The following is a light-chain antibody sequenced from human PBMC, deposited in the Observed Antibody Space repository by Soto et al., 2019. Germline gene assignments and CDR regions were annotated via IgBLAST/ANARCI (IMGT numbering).Light chain of an antibody. CDR3: SSFSATTTTTVV. Sequence: QSALTQPASVSGSPGQSITISCTGTSSDVGAYKYVSWYQQHPGKAPKLIIYEVSNRPSGVPNRFSASKSGNTASLTISGLQTEVEADYFCSSFSATTTTTVVFGGGTKVTVL. CDR1: SSDVGAYKY. CDR2: EVS. J-gene: IGLJ2*01. V-gene: IGLV2-14*01.